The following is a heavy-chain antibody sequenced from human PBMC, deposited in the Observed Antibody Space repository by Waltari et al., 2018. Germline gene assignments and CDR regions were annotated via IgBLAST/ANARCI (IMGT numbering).Heavy chain of an antibody. CDR3: ASPAXEAXAGLRKAXXI. CDR2: XHHRGXT. CDR1: GYSISSGXY. D-gene: IGHD4-17*01. Sequence: VQLQXSGPXLVKPSEXLSLTXAVSGYSISSGXYWGXIRXPXGKGLEWIGGXHHRGXTYXNPSLKSRXXXXXDTSXNQFSLKLSXVXAADTAXXXCASPAXEAXAGLRKAXXIWGQGTXXXXXS. J-gene: IGHJ3*02. V-gene: IGHV4-38-2*01.